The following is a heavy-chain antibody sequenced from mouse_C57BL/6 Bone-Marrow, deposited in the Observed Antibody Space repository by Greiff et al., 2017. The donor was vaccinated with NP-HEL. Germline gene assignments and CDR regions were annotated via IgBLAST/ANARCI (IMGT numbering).Heavy chain of an antibody. CDR2: IYPGDGDT. V-gene: IGHV1-82*01. Sequence: VQLQESGPELVKPGASVKISCKASGYAFSSSWMNWVKQRPGKGLEWIGRIYPGDGDTNYNGKFKGKATLTADKSSSTAYMQLSSLTSEDSAVYFCARWGIYYAMVYWGQGTSVTVSS. CDR3: ARWGIYYAMVY. J-gene: IGHJ4*01. CDR1: GYAFSSSW.